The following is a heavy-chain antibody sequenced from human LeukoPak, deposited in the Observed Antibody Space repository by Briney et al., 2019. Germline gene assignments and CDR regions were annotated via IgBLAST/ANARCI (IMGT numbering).Heavy chain of an antibody. J-gene: IGHJ4*02. D-gene: IGHD6-19*01. CDR2: VNTDGSST. CDR1: GFTFSSFW. CDR3: AKAKTLGASSGWGY. V-gene: IGHV3-74*01. Sequence: GGSLRLSCAASGFTFSSFWMDWVRQAPGKGLVWVSRVNTDGSSTSYADSVKGRFTISRDNAKNTLYLQMNSLRAEDTAVYYRAKAKTLGASSGWGYWGQGTLVTVSS.